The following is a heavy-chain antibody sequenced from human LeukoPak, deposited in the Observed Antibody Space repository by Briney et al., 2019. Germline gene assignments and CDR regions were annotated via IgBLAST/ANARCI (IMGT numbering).Heavy chain of an antibody. CDR1: GGSISSSSYY. Sequence: SETLSLTCTVSGGSISSSSYYWGWIRQPPGKGLEWIGSIYYSGSTYYNPSLKSRVTISVDTSKNQFSLKLSSVTAADTAVYYCVSIVGATYSFDYWGQGTLVTVSS. V-gene: IGHV4-39*07. CDR3: VSIVGATYSFDY. CDR2: IYYSGST. D-gene: IGHD1-26*01. J-gene: IGHJ4*02.